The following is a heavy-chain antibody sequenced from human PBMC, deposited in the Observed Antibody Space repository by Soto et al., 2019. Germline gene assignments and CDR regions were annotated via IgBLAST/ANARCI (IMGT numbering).Heavy chain of an antibody. CDR1: GGSISSGGYY. Sequence: PSETLSLTCTVSGGSISSGGYYWSWIRQHPGKGLEWIGYIYYSGSTYYNPSLKSRVTISVDTSKNQFSLKLSSVTAADTAVYYCARAERRGQLLDYWGQGTLVTVSS. D-gene: IGHD5-18*01. J-gene: IGHJ4*02. V-gene: IGHV4-31*03. CDR2: IYYSGST. CDR3: ARAERRGQLLDY.